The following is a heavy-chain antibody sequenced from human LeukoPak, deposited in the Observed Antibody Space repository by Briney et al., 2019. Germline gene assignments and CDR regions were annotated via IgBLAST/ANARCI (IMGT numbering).Heavy chain of an antibody. CDR1: GFSVSRDS. J-gene: IGHJ4*02. D-gene: IGHD2-15*01. CDR2: INGGSSPI. CDR3: VRDNPRCCGVVPANIDDY. V-gene: IGHV3-48*01. Sequence: PGGSLRLSCTASGFSVSRDSMNWVRQAPGMGLEWVSYINGGSSPIYYADSVRGRFTISRDNAKNSLYLQMSSLRAEDTAVYYCVRDNPRCCGVVPANIDDYWGQGTLVTVSS.